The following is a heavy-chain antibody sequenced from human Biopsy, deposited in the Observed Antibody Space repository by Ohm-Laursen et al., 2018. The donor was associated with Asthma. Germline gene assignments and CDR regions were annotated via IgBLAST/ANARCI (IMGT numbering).Heavy chain of an antibody. V-gene: IGHV3-30*18. CDR1: GFSFSNYG. CDR3: AKEVFPGWELRRGPDY. CDR2: ISFDGTNR. J-gene: IGHJ4*02. Sequence: SLRLSCAASGFSFSNYGMHWVRQAPGKGLDWVAVISFDGTNRNYTGSVKGRFTISRDNSRNTLHLEMNSLRAEDTAVYFCAKEVFPGWELRRGPDYWGQGTLVTVSA. D-gene: IGHD1-26*01.